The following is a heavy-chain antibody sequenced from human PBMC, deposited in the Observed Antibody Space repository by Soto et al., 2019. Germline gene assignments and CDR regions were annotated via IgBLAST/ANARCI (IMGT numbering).Heavy chain of an antibody. CDR1: GFTFSDYY. Sequence: QVQLVESGGGLVKPGGSLRLSCAASGFTFSDYYMSWIRQAPGKGLEWVSYISRSGSTIYYADSVKGRFTISRDNANDALYMQMNSLRAEDTAVYYCARAMVRGVMTLQDYYYMDVWGKGTKVTVSS. CDR3: ARAMVRGVMTLQDYYYMDV. D-gene: IGHD3-10*01. CDR2: ISRSGSTI. J-gene: IGHJ6*03. V-gene: IGHV3-11*01.